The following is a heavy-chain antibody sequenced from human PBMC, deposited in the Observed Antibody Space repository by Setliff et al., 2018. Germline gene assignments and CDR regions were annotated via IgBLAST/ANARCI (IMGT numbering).Heavy chain of an antibody. V-gene: IGHV3-23*01. CDR1: GGSICSSSYY. J-gene: IGHJ4*02. D-gene: IGHD5-18*01. CDR2: ISGSRGST. CDR3: AKDLDGGYTYGDCFDY. Sequence: PSETLSLTCTVSGGSICSSSYYWGWIRQPPGKGPEWISVISGSRGSTYYADFVKGRFTISRDNSKNTLYLEMNSLRAEDTAVYYCAKDLDGGYTYGDCFDYWGQGTLVTVSS.